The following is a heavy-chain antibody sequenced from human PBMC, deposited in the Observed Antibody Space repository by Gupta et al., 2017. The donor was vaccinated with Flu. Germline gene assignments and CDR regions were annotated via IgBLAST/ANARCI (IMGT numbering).Heavy chain of an antibody. Sequence: QVQLVQSGAEVKKPGSSVKVSCKALGVTSPCIAISWVRQAPGQGLEWMGGIIPMFGTTNYAQKFQGRLTITADESTSTAYMELSSLRSEDTAVYYCARDGTYYVSYFDYWGQGTLVTVSS. V-gene: IGHV1-69*01. CDR1: GVTSPCIA. J-gene: IGHJ4*02. CDR2: IIPMFGTT. CDR3: ARDGTYYVSYFDY. D-gene: IGHD1-26*01.